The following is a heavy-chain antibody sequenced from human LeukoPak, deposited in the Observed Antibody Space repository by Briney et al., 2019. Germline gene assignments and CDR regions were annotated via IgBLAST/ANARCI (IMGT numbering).Heavy chain of an antibody. CDR3: ARSSNYSFDY. D-gene: IGHD3-10*01. CDR2: INHSGST. Sequence: SETLSLTCAVSGGSLSGYRWSWIRQPPGKGLEWIGEINHSGSTNYNPSLKSRVTISVDTSKNQFSLKLSSVTAADTAVYYCARSSNYSFDYWGQGTLVTVSS. CDR1: GGSLSGYR. V-gene: IGHV4-34*01. J-gene: IGHJ4*02.